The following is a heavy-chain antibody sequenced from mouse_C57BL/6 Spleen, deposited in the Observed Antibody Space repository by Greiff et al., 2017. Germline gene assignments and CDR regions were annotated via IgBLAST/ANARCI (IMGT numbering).Heavy chain of an antibody. J-gene: IGHJ3*01. CDR1: GYTFTSYW. CDR2: IDPSDSYT. Sequence: QVQLQQPGAELVMPGASVKLSCKASGYTFTSYWMHWVKQRPGQGLEWIGEIDPSDSYTNYNHKFKGKSTLTVDKSSSTAYMQLSSLTSKDSAVCDCARLREDEPFAYWGQGTLVTVSA. CDR3: ARLREDEPFAY. V-gene: IGHV1-69*01.